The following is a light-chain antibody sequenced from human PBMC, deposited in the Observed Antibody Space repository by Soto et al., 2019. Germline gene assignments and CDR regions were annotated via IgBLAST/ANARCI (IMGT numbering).Light chain of an antibody. Sequence: QPVLTQPPSVSGAPGQRVTISCTGGSSNIGAGYDVHWYQQVPGTAPKLLIYDNTNRPSGVPDRFSGSKSGTSGSLAIAGLQAEDEADYYCQSYDSSLGAYVFATGTKVTVL. CDR2: DNT. J-gene: IGLJ1*01. V-gene: IGLV1-40*01. CDR3: QSYDSSLGAYV. CDR1: SSNIGAGYD.